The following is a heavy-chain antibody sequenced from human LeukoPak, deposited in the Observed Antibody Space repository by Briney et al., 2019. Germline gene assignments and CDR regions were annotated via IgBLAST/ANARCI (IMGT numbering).Heavy chain of an antibody. J-gene: IGHJ4*02. CDR2: IRYDGSNK. V-gene: IGHV3-30*02. Sequence: GGSLRLSCAASGFTFSSYGMHWVRQAPGKGLEWVAFIRYDGSNKYYADSVKGRFTISRDNSKNTLYLQMNSLRAEDTAVYYCAKDHYYDSSDLDYWGQGTLATVSS. CDR1: GFTFSSYG. CDR3: AKDHYYDSSDLDY. D-gene: IGHD3-22*01.